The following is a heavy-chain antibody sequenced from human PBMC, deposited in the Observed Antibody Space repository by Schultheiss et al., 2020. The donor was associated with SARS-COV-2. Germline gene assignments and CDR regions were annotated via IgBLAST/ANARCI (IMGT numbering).Heavy chain of an antibody. CDR1: GGSISSYY. CDR3: ARAPTYYDILTASYYYYGLDV. V-gene: IGHV4-59*12. D-gene: IGHD3-9*01. Sequence: GSLRLSCTVSGGSISSYYWSWIRQPPGKGLEWIGYIYYSGSTKYNPSLKNRVTISVDGSKNQFSLRLSSVTAADTAVYYCARAPTYYDILTASYYYYGLDVWGRGTTVTVSS. J-gene: IGHJ6*02. CDR2: IYYSGST.